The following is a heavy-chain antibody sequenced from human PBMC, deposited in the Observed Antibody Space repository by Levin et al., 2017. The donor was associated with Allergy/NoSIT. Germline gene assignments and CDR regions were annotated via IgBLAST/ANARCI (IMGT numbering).Heavy chain of an antibody. CDR2: ISYDESDK. Sequence: PGGSLRLSCAASGFSFRSFGMHWVRQAPGKGLEWVAVISYDESDKFYADSVKGRFTISRDNTENTLYLQMNSLRSEDAAVYYCAKDVVFGTSSWSLDFWGQGTLVTVSS. CDR3: AKDVVFGTSSWSLDF. CDR1: GFSFRSFG. D-gene: IGHD6-13*01. J-gene: IGHJ4*02. V-gene: IGHV3-30*18.